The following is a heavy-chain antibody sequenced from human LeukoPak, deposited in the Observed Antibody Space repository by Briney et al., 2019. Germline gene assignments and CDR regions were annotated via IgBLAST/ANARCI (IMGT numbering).Heavy chain of an antibody. V-gene: IGHV1-69*05. J-gene: IGHJ4*02. D-gene: IGHD2-21*02. CDR2: IIPIFGTA. CDR1: GGTFSSYA. CDR3: ARDTYCGGDCYSFDY. Sequence: ASVKVSCXASGGTFSSYAISWVRQAPGQGLEWMGRIIPIFGTANYAQKFQGRVTITTDESTSTAYMELSSLRSEDTAVYYCARDTYCGGDCYSFDYWGQGTLVTVSS.